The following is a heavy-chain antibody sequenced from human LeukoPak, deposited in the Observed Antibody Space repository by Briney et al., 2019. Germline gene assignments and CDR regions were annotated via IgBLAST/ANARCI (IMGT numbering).Heavy chain of an antibody. CDR1: GFTFSSYA. CDR2: ISGSGGSI. D-gene: IGHD3-22*01. Sequence: GGSLRLSCAASGFTFSSYAMSWVRQAPGKGLEWVSAISGSGGSIYYADSVKGRFTISRDNSKNTLYLQMNSLRAEDTAVYYCAKDRATYYYDSSDYYYMWGQGTLVTVSS. V-gene: IGHV3-23*01. CDR3: AKDRATYYYDSSDYYYM. J-gene: IGHJ4*02.